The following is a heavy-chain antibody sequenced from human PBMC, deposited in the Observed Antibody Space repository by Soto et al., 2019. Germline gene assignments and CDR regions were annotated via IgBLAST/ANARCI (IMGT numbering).Heavy chain of an antibody. V-gene: IGHV3-48*03. CDR1: GFTFSSYE. D-gene: IGHD3-22*01. Sequence: GGSLRLSCAASGFTFSSYEMNWVRQAPGKGLEWVSYISSSGSTIYYADSVKGRFTISRDNAKNSLYLQMNSLRAEDTAVYYCARGPGYYDSSGYYSNGYWGQGTLVTVSS. J-gene: IGHJ4*02. CDR3: ARGPGYYDSSGYYSNGY. CDR2: ISSSGSTI.